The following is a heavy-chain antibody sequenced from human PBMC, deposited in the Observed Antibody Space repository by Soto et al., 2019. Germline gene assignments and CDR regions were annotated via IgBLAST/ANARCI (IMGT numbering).Heavy chain of an antibody. D-gene: IGHD6-13*01. Sequence: QVQLVQSGAEVKKPGSSVKVSCKASGGTFSNYAISWVRQAPGQGLEWMGGITPIFGTANYAQKFQGRVTITADESTSTAYMELSSLRSEDTAVYYCARSANRQQLVPTYYYGMDVWGQGTTVTVSS. CDR2: ITPIFGTA. J-gene: IGHJ6*02. CDR1: GGTFSNYA. V-gene: IGHV1-69*01. CDR3: ARSANRQQLVPTYYYGMDV.